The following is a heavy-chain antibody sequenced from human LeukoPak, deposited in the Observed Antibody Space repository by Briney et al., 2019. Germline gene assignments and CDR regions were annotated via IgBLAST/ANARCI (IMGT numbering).Heavy chain of an antibody. J-gene: IGHJ3*02. CDR1: GFTFSSYS. V-gene: IGHV3-21*01. Sequence: AGGSLRLSCAASGFTFSSYSMNWVRQAPGKGLEWVSSISSSSSYIYYADSVKGRFTISRDNAKNSLYLQMNSLRAEDTAVYYCARDYGHPGYSSGWYPIDIWGQGTMVTVSS. CDR3: ARDYGHPGYSSGWYPIDI. D-gene: IGHD6-19*01. CDR2: ISSSSSYI.